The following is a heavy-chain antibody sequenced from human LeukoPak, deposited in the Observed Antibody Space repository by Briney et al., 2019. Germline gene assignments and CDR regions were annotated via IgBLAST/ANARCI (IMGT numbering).Heavy chain of an antibody. J-gene: IGHJ4*02. V-gene: IGHV3-74*01. Sequence: GGSLRLSCAASGFTFSSYWMHWVRQAPGKGLVWVSRINNDGSDTTYADSVKGRFTSSRDNAKNTLFLQMSSLRAEDTAVYYCVSGSMGPDYWGQGTLVTVSS. CDR1: GFTFSSYW. CDR3: VSGSMGPDY. D-gene: IGHD3-22*01. CDR2: INNDGSDT.